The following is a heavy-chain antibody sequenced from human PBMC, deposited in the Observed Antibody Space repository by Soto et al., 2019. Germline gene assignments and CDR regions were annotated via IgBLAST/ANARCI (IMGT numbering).Heavy chain of an antibody. CDR3: ARGRIIVAGGFDP. V-gene: IGHV1-8*01. D-gene: IGHD6-19*01. Sequence: QVQLVQSGAEVKKPGASVKVSCKASGSTFTSYDIIWVRQATGQGLEWMGWMNPSTGNTDSAEKFQGRLTMTRKTSISTVYMELSSLSFEDPAVYYCARGRIIVAGGFDPWGQGTLVTVSS. CDR1: GSTFTSYD. J-gene: IGHJ5*02. CDR2: MNPSTGNT.